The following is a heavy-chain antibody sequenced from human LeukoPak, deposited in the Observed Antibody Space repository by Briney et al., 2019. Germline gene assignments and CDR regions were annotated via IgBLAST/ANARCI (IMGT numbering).Heavy chain of an antibody. CDR1: GGSTSSDY. Sequence: PETLSLTCTVSGGSTSSDYWSWIRQSPGKGLEWVGYVYNSGDTGKNPSLKSRVTILLDTSKNQCSLKLTSVTAADTAVYYCARQQVALNDYWGQGTLVTVSS. D-gene: IGHD2-15*01. CDR3: ARQQVALNDY. J-gene: IGHJ4*02. V-gene: IGHV4-59*08. CDR2: VYNSGDT.